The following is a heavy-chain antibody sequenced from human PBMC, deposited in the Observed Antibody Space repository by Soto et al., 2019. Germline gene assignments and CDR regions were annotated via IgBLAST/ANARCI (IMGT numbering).Heavy chain of an antibody. Sequence: PGGSLRLSCAASGFTFSSYWMSWVRQAPGKGLEWVANIKQDGSEKYYVDSVKGRFTISRDNAKNSLYLQMNSLRAEDTAVYYCSMIGYCTNGVCYNYYYYYYMDVWGKGTTVTVSS. V-gene: IGHV3-7*01. CDR3: SMIGYCTNGVCYNYYYYYYMDV. D-gene: IGHD2-8*01. J-gene: IGHJ6*03. CDR2: IKQDGSEK. CDR1: GFTFSSYW.